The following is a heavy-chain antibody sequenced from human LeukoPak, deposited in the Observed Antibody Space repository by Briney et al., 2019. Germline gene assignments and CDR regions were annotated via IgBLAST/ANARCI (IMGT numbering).Heavy chain of an antibody. V-gene: IGHV4-59*08. CDR3: ARRTYFDL. J-gene: IGHJ2*01. CDR2: IYYSGST. Sequence: SETLSLTCTVSGGSISNYYWSWVRQPPGKGLEWTGYIYYSGSTTYNPSLKSRVTISVDTSKNQFSLKLSSVTAADTAVYYCARRTYFDLWGRGTPVTVSS. CDR1: GGSISNYY.